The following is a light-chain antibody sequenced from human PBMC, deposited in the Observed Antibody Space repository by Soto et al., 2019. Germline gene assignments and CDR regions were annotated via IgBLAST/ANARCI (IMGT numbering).Light chain of an antibody. J-gene: IGLJ3*02. CDR2: EVS. Sequence: QSALTQPASVSGSPGQSITISCTGPSSDVGGYNYVSWYQQHPGKAPKLIIYEVSNRPSGISNRFSGSKSGKTASLTISGLQADDEADYYCSSDTISSFWVFGEGTKLTVL. V-gene: IGLV2-14*01. CDR1: SSDVGGYNY. CDR3: SSDTISSFWV.